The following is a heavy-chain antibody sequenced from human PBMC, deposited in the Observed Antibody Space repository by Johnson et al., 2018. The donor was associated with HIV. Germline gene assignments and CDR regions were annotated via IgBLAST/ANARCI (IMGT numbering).Heavy chain of an antibody. CDR2: IKTKADGGTT. Sequence: VQLVESGGGLVKPGGSLRLSCAASGFSFSYAWMSWVRQAPGKGLEWVGRIKTKADGGTTDDAAPVKGRFTISRDDSKNTLYLQMNSLKTEDTAVYYCTTDRGGEIAVAGPDAFDIWGQGTMVTVSS. J-gene: IGHJ3*02. CDR3: TTDRGGEIAVAGPDAFDI. V-gene: IGHV3-15*01. D-gene: IGHD6-19*01. CDR1: GFSFSYAW.